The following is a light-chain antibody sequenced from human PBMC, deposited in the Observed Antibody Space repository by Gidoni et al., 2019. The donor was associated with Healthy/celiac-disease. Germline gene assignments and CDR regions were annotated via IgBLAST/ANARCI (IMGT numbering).Light chain of an antibody. CDR2: GAS. CDR1: QSVSSN. V-gene: IGKV3-15*01. CDR3: QQYKNWPPLT. J-gene: IGKJ4*01. Sequence: EIVMTQSPATLSVSPGERANLSCRASQSVSSNLAWYQQKPGQAPRLLIYGASTRATGIPARLSGSGCGTEFTLTISSLQSEDFAVYYCQQYKNWPPLTFXXXTKVEIK.